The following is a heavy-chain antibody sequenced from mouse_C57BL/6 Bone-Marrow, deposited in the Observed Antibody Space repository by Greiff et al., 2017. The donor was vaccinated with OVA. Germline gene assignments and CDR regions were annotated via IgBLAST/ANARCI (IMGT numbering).Heavy chain of an antibody. Sequence: QVQLKQPGAELVKPGASVKLSCKASGYTFTSYWMQWVKQRPGQGLEWIGEIDPSDSYTNYNQKFKGKATLTVDTSSSTAYMQLSSLTSEDSAVYYCASHSNYGYFDVWGTGTTVTVSS. V-gene: IGHV1-50*01. J-gene: IGHJ1*03. CDR2: IDPSDSYT. CDR1: GYTFTSYW. CDR3: ASHSNYGYFDV. D-gene: IGHD2-5*01.